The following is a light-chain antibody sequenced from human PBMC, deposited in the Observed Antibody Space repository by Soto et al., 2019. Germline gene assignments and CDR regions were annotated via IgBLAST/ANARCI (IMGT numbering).Light chain of an antibody. CDR1: QSISSW. J-gene: IGKJ1*01. V-gene: IGKV1-5*01. Sequence: DIQMTQAPSTLSASVGDRVTITCRASQSISSWLAWYQHKPGKAPKLLPYDAASLESGVPSRFRRSGSGTEFTLPISSLKTDDFAIYFCQQYNSSPWTFGQGTKVDI. CDR2: DAA. CDR3: QQYNSSPWT.